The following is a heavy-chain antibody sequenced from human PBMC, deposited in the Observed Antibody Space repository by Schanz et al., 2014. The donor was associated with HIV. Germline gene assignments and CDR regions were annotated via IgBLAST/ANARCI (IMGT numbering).Heavy chain of an antibody. V-gene: IGHV3-11*01. D-gene: IGHD3-10*01. J-gene: IGHJ6*02. CDR2: ISSGGTTI. CDR1: GFTFSDYY. Sequence: VQLVESGGGLVKAGGSLRLSCAASGFTFSDYYMNWIRQAPGKGLEWVSYISSGGTTIYYADSVKGRFTVSRDNAKNSLYLQMKSLRVEDTAVYYCARDTVRGVKDSMDVWGQGTTVTVSS. CDR3: ARDTVRGVKDSMDV.